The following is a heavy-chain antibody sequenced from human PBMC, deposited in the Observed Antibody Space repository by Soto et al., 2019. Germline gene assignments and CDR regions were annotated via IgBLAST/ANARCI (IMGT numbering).Heavy chain of an antibody. J-gene: IGHJ4*02. D-gene: IGHD4-17*01. V-gene: IGHV3-23*01. CDR1: GFTFSSYA. CDR3: AKPRLGLGDYEYDFDY. Sequence: GGSLRLSCAASGFTFSSYAMSWVRQAPGKGLEWVSAISGSGGSTYYADSVKGRFTISRDNSKNTLYLQMNSLRAEGTAVYYCAKPRLGLGDYEYDFDYWGQGTLVTVSS. CDR2: ISGSGGST.